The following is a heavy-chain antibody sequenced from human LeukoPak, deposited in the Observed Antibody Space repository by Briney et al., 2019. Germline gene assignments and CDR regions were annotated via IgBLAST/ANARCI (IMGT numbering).Heavy chain of an antibody. D-gene: IGHD2-15*01. Sequence: SETLSLTCTVSGGSISSYYWSWIRQPPGKGLEWIGYIYYSGSTNYNPSLKSRVTISVDTSKNQFSLKLSSVTAADTAVYYCARHREMCSGGSCYEYYFDYWGQGTLVTVSS. V-gene: IGHV4-59*08. CDR2: IYYSGST. CDR1: GGSISSYY. J-gene: IGHJ4*02. CDR3: ARHREMCSGGSCYEYYFDY.